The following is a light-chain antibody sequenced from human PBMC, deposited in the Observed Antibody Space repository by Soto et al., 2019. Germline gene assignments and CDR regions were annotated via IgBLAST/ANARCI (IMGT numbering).Light chain of an antibody. CDR2: SNN. J-gene: IGLJ1*01. Sequence: QSVLTQPPSASGTPGQRVTISCSRSSSNVGSNTVNWYQQLPGTAPKLLIYSNNQRPSGVPDRFSGSKSGTSASLAISGLQSGDEADYYCAAWDDSLNAYVFATGTKVTV. CDR1: SSNVGSNT. V-gene: IGLV1-44*01. CDR3: AAWDDSLNAYV.